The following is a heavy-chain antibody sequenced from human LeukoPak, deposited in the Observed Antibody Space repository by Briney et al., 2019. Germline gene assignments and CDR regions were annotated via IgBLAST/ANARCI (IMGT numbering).Heavy chain of an antibody. J-gene: IGHJ4*02. CDR3: TTEEFAGGWYGFDY. CDR1: GFTFSNAW. CDR2: IKSKTDGGTT. V-gene: IGHV3-15*07. D-gene: IGHD6-19*01. Sequence: KTGGSLRLSCAASGFTFSNAWMNWVRQAPGKGLEWVGRIKSKTDGGTTDYAAPVKGRFTISRDDSKNTLYLQMNSLKTEDTAVYYCTTEEFAGGWYGFDYWGQGTLVTVSS.